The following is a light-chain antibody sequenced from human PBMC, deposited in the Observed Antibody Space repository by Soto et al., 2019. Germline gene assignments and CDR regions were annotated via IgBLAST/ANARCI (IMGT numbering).Light chain of an antibody. CDR1: SSDVGGYNY. CDR3: SSYTSSSTLLYV. Sequence: QSALTQPASVSGSPGQSITISCTGTSSDVGGYNYVSWYQQHPGKAPKLMIYDVSNRPSGVSNRFSVSKSGNTASLTISGLQAEDEADYYCSSYTSSSTLLYVFGPGTKVTVL. J-gene: IGLJ1*01. V-gene: IGLV2-14*01. CDR2: DVS.